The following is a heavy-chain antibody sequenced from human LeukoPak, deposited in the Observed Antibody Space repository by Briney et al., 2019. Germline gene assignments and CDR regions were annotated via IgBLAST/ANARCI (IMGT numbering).Heavy chain of an antibody. CDR1: GFTFSSYA. V-gene: IGHV3-30-3*01. CDR3: ASLPSSGWYVSGNDF. J-gene: IGHJ4*02. Sequence: GGSLRLSCAASGFTFSSYAMHWVRQAPGKGLEWVAVISYDGSNKYYADSVKGRFTVSRDNGKYSLYLQMNSLRAEDTAVYYCASLPSSGWYVSGNDFWGQGTLVTVSS. CDR2: ISYDGSNK. D-gene: IGHD6-19*01.